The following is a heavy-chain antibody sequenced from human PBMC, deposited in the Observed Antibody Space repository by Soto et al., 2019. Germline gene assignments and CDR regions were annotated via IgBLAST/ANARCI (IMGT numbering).Heavy chain of an antibody. D-gene: IGHD3-10*01. CDR1: GFTFSSYA. J-gene: IGHJ4*02. CDR3: AKDGGLLWFGELSTSGY. V-gene: IGHV3-23*01. CDR2: ISGSGGST. Sequence: EVQLLESGGGLVQPGGSLRLSCAASGFTFSSYAMSWVRQAPGKGLEWVSSISGSGGSTYYADSLKGRFTISRDNSKNTLYLQMNILTAEDTAVYYCAKDGGLLWFGELSTSGYWGQGTLVTVSS.